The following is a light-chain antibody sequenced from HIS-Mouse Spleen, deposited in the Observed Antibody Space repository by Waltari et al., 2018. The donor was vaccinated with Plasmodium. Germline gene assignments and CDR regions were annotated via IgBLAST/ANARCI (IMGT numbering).Light chain of an antibody. CDR1: ALPKKY. Sequence: SYELTQPPSVSVSPGQTARITCSGDALPKKYAYWYQQKSGQAPVLVIYEDSKRPSRIPERFSGSRSGTMATLTSSGAQVEDEADYYCYSTDSSGNHRVFGGGTKLTVL. J-gene: IGLJ3*02. CDR2: EDS. CDR3: YSTDSSGNHRV. V-gene: IGLV3-10*01.